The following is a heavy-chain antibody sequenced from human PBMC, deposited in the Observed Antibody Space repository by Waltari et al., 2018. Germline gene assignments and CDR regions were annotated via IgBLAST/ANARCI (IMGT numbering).Heavy chain of an antibody. CDR2: IKQDGSEK. CDR3: ARGGRISGATTGFDY. Sequence: EVQLVESGGGLVQPGGSLGLSCAASGFPFSSYWMSWVGQAPGKGLEWVANIKQDGSEKYYVDSVKGRFTISRDNAKNSLYLQMNSLRAEDTAVYYCARGGRISGATTGFDYWGQGTLVTVSS. CDR1: GFPFSSYW. V-gene: IGHV3-7*01. D-gene: IGHD1-26*01. J-gene: IGHJ4*02.